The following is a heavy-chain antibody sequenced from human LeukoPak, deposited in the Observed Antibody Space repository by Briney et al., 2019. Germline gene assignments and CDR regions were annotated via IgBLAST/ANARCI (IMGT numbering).Heavy chain of an antibody. V-gene: IGHV4-39*01. CDR2: IYYSGST. J-gene: IGHJ4*02. CDR3: ARQQWQPIFDY. D-gene: IGHD6-19*01. Sequence: PSETLPLTCTVSGGSISSGSYYWGWIRQPPGKGLEWIGSIYYSGSTYYNPSLKSRVTISVDTSKNQFSLKLSSVTAADTAVYYCARQQWQPIFDYWGQGTLVTVSS. CDR1: GGSISSGSYY.